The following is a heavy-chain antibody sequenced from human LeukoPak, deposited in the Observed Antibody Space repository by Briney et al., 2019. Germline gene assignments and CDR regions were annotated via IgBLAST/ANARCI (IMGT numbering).Heavy chain of an antibody. CDR1: GGSISSNSNY. J-gene: IGHJ4*02. Sequence: PETLSLTCTVSGGSISSNSNYWAWIRQPPGRGLEWIGSISYGGSTYYSPSLESRVTISVDTSKNQFSLRLSSVTAADTAVYYCARQALWFFDHWGQGTLVTVSS. CDR3: ARQALWFFDH. CDR2: ISYGGST. V-gene: IGHV4-39*01. D-gene: IGHD2-21*01.